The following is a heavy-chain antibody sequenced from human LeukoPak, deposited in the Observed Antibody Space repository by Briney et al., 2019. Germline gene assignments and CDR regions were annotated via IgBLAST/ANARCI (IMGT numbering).Heavy chain of an antibody. Sequence: PSETLSLTCVVYGGSFSGYYWSWIRQPPGKGLEWIGEINHSGSTNYNPSLKSRVTISVDTSKNQFSLKLSSVTAADTAVYYCARGLGAALGPGHFDYWGQGTLVTVSS. V-gene: IGHV4-34*01. D-gene: IGHD6-6*01. J-gene: IGHJ4*02. CDR2: INHSGST. CDR1: GGSFSGYY. CDR3: ARGLGAALGPGHFDY.